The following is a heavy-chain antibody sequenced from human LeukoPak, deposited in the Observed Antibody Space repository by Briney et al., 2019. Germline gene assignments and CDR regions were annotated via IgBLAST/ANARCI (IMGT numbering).Heavy chain of an antibody. V-gene: IGHV7-4-1*02. CDR3: ARVGRLDYGDYLAH. CDR2: INTNTGSP. CDR1: GYTFARYP. Sequence: ASVKVSCKTSGYTFARYPIHWVRQAPGRGLEWMGWINTNTGSPTYAQAFAGRFVFSLDTSVTTAYLQTSSLRSADTAVYYCARVGRLDYGDYLAHWGPGNRITVST. J-gene: IGHJ4*02. D-gene: IGHD4-17*01.